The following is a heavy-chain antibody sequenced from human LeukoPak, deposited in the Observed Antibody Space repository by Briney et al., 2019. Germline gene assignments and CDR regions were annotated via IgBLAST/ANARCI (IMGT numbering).Heavy chain of an antibody. CDR1: GFTFSDYY. D-gene: IGHD6-6*01. J-gene: IGHJ6*02. V-gene: IGHV3-11*01. CDR3: ARGDSGSPRHYYYYGMDV. Sequence: GGSLRLSCAASGFTFSDYYMSWIRQAPGKGLEWVSYISSSGSTIYYADSVKGRFTISRDNAKNSLYLRMNSLRAEDTAVYYCARGDSGSPRHYYYYGMDVWGQGTTVTVSS. CDR2: ISSSGSTI.